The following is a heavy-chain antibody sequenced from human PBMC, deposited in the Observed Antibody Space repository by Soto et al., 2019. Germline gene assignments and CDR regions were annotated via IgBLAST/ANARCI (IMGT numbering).Heavy chain of an antibody. V-gene: IGHV1-18*04. CDR2: ISAYNGNT. D-gene: IGHD2-21*02. CDR1: GYTFTSYG. CDR3: ARGQVVVTAIDAFDI. J-gene: IGHJ3*02. Sequence: RASVKVSCKASGYTFTSYGISWVRQAPGQGLEWMGWISAYNGNTNYAQKLQGRVTMTTDTSTSTAYMELRSLRSDDTAVYYCARGQVVVTAIDAFDIWGQGTMVTVSS.